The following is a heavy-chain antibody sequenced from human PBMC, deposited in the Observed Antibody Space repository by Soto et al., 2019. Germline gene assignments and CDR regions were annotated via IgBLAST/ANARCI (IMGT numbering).Heavy chain of an antibody. CDR1: GFTFSSYG. CDR3: AKGNSAYYGMDV. CDR2: ISYDGSNK. V-gene: IGHV3-30*18. D-gene: IGHD4-4*01. J-gene: IGHJ6*02. Sequence: QVQLVESWGDVVQPGRSLRLSCAASGFTFSSYGMHWVRQAPGKGLEWVAVISYDGSNKYYADSVKGRFTISRDNSKNTLYLQMNSLRAEDTAVFYCAKGNSAYYGMDVWGQGTTVTVSS.